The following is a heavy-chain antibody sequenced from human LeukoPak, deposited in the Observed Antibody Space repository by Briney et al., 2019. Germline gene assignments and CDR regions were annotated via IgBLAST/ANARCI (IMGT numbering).Heavy chain of an antibody. V-gene: IGHV3-53*01. D-gene: IGHD2-2*01. CDR3: ARIVVVPAAISHYYYCMDV. J-gene: IGHJ6*03. CDR2: IYSGGST. Sequence: GGSLRLSCAASGFTVSSNYMSWVRQAPGKGLEWVSVIYSGGSTYYADSVKGRFTISRDNSKNTLYLQMNSLRAEDTAVYYCARIVVVPAAISHYYYCMDVWGKGTTVTVSS. CDR1: GFTVSSNY.